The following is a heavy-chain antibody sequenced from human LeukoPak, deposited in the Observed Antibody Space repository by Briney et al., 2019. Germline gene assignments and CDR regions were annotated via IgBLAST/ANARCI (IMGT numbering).Heavy chain of an antibody. CDR1: GGSFSGYY. Sequence: SETLSLTCAVYGGSFSGYYWSWIRQPPGKGLEWIGEINHSGSTNYNPSLKSRDTISVDTSKNQFSLKLSSVTAADTAVYYCARKSQLWSKYYYYYYMDVWGKGTTVTVSS. V-gene: IGHV4-34*01. CDR3: ARKSQLWSKYYYYYYMDV. D-gene: IGHD5-18*01. CDR2: INHSGST. J-gene: IGHJ6*03.